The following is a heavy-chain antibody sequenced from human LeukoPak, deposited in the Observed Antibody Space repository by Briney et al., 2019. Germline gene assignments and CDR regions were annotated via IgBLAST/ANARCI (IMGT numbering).Heavy chain of an antibody. CDR1: GFTFSSYG. V-gene: IGHV3-30*19. J-gene: IGHJ4*02. CDR3: ARDAAAFSHTRVY. D-gene: IGHD6-25*01. Sequence: SGGSLRLSCAASGFTFSSYGMHWVRQAPGKGPEWVAVISYDGSNKYYADSVKGRFTISRDNSKNTLYLQMNSLRAEDTAVYYCARDAAAFSHTRVYWGQGTLVTVSS. CDR2: ISYDGSNK.